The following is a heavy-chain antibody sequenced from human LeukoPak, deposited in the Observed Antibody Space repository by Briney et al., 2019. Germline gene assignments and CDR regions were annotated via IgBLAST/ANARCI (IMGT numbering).Heavy chain of an antibody. D-gene: IGHD3-22*01. CDR1: GGSFSGYY. J-gene: IGHJ4*02. CDR3: ARGRDSRGYQFMGFDS. V-gene: IGHV4-59*10. Sequence: SETLSLTCAVYGGSFSGYYWSWIRQPLGKGLEWIGRIWADGAPTYRPSLKSRVTISVDTSKNQFSLRLSSVTAADTAVYYCARGRDSRGYQFMGFDSWGQGNLVTVSS. CDR2: IWADGAP.